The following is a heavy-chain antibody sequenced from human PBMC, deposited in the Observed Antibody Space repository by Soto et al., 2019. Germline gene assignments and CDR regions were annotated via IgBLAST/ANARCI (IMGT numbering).Heavy chain of an antibody. J-gene: IGHJ5*02. Sequence: PGGSLRLSCAASGFTVNNNYMSWVRQAPGKGLEWVSVIYSGGSTYYVDSVKGRFTMSRDNSKNTVYLQMNSLRAEDTPVYYCARDLYSSGWLTGFDPWGQGTLVTVSS. CDR1: GFTVNNNY. CDR2: IYSGGST. V-gene: IGHV3-66*01. CDR3: ARDLYSSGWLTGFDP. D-gene: IGHD6-19*01.